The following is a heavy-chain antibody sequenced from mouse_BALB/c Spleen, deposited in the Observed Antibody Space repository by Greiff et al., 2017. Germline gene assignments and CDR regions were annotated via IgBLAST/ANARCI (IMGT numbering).Heavy chain of an antibody. Sequence: EVQVVESGAELVRPGALVKLSCKASGFNIKDYYMHWVKQRPEQGLEWIGWIDPENGNTIYDPKFQGQASITADTSSNTAYLQLSSLTSEDTAVYYCAPYGNYPAWFAYWGQGTLVTVSA. CDR3: APYGNYPAWFAY. J-gene: IGHJ3*01. CDR2: IDPENGNT. CDR1: GFNIKDYY. D-gene: IGHD2-1*01. V-gene: IGHV14-1*02.